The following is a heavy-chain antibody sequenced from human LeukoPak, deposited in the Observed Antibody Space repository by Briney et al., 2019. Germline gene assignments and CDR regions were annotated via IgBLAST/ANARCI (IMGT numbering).Heavy chain of an antibody. Sequence: SETLSLTCAVYGGSFSGYYWSWIRQPPGKGLEWIGEINHSGSTNYNPSLKSRVTISVDTSKNQFSLKLSSVTAADTAVYYCARVYDSSGYPYFDYWGQGTLATVSS. J-gene: IGHJ4*02. V-gene: IGHV4-34*01. CDR3: ARVYDSSGYPYFDY. D-gene: IGHD3-22*01. CDR1: GGSFSGYY. CDR2: INHSGST.